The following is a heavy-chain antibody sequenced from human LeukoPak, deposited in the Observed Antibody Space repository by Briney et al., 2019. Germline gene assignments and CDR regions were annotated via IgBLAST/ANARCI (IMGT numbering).Heavy chain of an antibody. D-gene: IGHD1/OR15-1a*01. Sequence: GGSLRLSCAASGFTFSDYYMSWIRQAPGKGLEWVSVIYATGDTHYAESVKGRFTISRDNSKNILHLQMNSLRAEDTAVYYCARWNNDWEFDYWGQGTLVSVSS. CDR2: IYATGDT. V-gene: IGHV3-66*01. J-gene: IGHJ4*02. CDR3: ARWNNDWEFDY. CDR1: GFTFSDYY.